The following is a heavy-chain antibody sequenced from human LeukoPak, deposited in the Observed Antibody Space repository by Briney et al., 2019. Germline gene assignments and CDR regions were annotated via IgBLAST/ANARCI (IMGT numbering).Heavy chain of an antibody. CDR3: ARGYSSGWYWFDP. J-gene: IGHJ5*02. D-gene: IGHD6-19*01. Sequence: SETLSLTCTVSGGSISSYYWSWIRQPPGKGLEWIGYIYYSGSTNYNPSLKSRITISVDTSKNQFSLKLSSVTAADTAVYYCARGYSSGWYWFDPWGQGTLVTVSS. V-gene: IGHV4-59*01. CDR2: IYYSGST. CDR1: GGSISSYY.